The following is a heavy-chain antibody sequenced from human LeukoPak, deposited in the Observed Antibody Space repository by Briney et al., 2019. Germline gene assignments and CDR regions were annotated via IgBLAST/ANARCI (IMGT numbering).Heavy chain of an antibody. V-gene: IGHV3-30*04. CDR2: ISYDGSNK. J-gene: IGHJ4*02. CDR1: GFTFSSYA. Sequence: GGSLRLSCAASGFTFSSYAMHWVRQAPGKGLEWVAVISYDGSNKYYADSVKGRFTISRDNSKNTLYLQMNSPRAEDTAVYYCARGSGYSYGFTFDYWGQGTLVTVSS. CDR3: ARGSGYSYGFTFDY. D-gene: IGHD5-18*01.